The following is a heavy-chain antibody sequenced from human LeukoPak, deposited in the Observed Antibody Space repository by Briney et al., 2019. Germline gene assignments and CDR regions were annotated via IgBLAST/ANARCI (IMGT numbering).Heavy chain of an antibody. V-gene: IGHV3-48*04. CDR3: ARGPGSGHYFDY. J-gene: IGHJ4*02. D-gene: IGHD2-15*01. CDR2: ISSSSGTI. CDR1: GFTFSTSP. Sequence: GGSLRLSCAASGFTFSTSPMNWVRQAPGKGPEWVSYISSSSGTIYYADSVKGRFTISRDNAENSLYLQMDSLRAEDTAVYYCARGPGSGHYFDYWGQGTLVTVSS.